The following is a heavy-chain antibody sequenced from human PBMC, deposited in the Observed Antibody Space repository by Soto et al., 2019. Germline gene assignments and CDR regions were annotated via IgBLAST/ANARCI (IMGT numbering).Heavy chain of an antibody. Sequence: ASVKVSCKASGYAFSTYGISWVRQAPGQGLEWMGWISTYNGDTNYVQNFQGRLTMTADTSTSTAYMELRSLRSDDTAVYYCARDQYPYFDCRVQESDYYCYYGMEVWGQGTTVTVSS. CDR3: ARDQYPYFDCRVQESDYYCYYGMEV. J-gene: IGHJ6*02. V-gene: IGHV1-18*01. CDR1: GYAFSTYG. D-gene: IGHD3-9*01. CDR2: ISTYNGDT.